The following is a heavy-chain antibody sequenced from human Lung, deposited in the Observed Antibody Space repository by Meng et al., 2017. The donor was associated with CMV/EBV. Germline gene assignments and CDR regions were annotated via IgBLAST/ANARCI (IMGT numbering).Heavy chain of an antibody. CDR3: AKVPDYGDYAAYFDY. CDR2: IRYDGSNK. Sequence: QVQLVGSGGGVVQPGGSLRLSCAASGFTFSSYGMHWVRQAPGKGLEWVAFIRYDGSNKYYADSVKGRFTISRDNSKNTLYLQMNSLRAEDTAVYYCAKVPDYGDYAAYFDYWGQVTLVTVSS. J-gene: IGHJ4*02. D-gene: IGHD4-17*01. V-gene: IGHV3-30*02. CDR1: GFTFSSYG.